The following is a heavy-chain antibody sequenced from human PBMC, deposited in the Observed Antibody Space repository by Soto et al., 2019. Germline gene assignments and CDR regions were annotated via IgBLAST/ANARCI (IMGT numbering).Heavy chain of an antibody. CDR1: GGSISSYY. CDR3: ARADSSSWYFYYYYGMDV. CDR2: IYYSGST. V-gene: IGHV4-59*01. J-gene: IGHJ6*02. Sequence: QVQLQESGPGLVKPSETLSLTCTVSGGSISSYYWSWIRQPPGKGLEWIGYIYYSGSTNHNPSLTIRVTISVDTSKNQFSRKLSSVTAADTAVYYCARADSSSWYFYYYYGMDVWGQGTTVTVSS. D-gene: IGHD6-13*01.